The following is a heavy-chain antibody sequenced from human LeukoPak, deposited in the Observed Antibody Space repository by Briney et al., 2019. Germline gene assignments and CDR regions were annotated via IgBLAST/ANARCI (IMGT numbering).Heavy chain of an antibody. CDR2: ISGSGGGT. V-gene: IGHV3-23*01. Sequence: GGSLRLSCAASGFTLTGYAMTWVRQAPRKGLEWVSAISGSGGGTYYADSVKGRFTISRDNSKNTLYPQMNSLRAEDTAVYYCARVNSGSYFDYWGQGTLVTVSS. CDR3: ARVNSGSYFDY. D-gene: IGHD3-10*01. J-gene: IGHJ4*02. CDR1: GFTLTGYA.